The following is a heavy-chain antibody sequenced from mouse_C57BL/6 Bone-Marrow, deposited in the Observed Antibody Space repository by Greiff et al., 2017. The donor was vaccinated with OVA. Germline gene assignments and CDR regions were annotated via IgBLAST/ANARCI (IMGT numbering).Heavy chain of an antibody. J-gene: IGHJ1*03. CDR2: IYPGDGDT. V-gene: IGHV1-82*01. Sequence: VQLQQSGPELVKPGASVKISCKASGYAFSSSWMNWVKQRPGKGLEWIGRIYPGDGDTNYNGKFKGKATLTADKSSSTAYMQLSSLTCEDSAVYFCARATVGVGWYFYVSGTRTPVTVSS. CDR3: ARATVGVGWYFYV. CDR1: GYAFSSSW. D-gene: IGHD1-1*01.